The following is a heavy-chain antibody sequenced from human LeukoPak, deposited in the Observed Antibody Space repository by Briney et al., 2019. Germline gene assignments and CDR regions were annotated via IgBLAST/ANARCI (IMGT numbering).Heavy chain of an antibody. CDR3: AGLAPGSGSYFFDY. J-gene: IGHJ4*02. V-gene: IGHV1-18*01. CDR1: GYTFTSYG. Sequence: ASVKVSCKASGYTFTSYGISWVRQPPGQGLEWMGWISAYNGNTNYAQKLQGRVTMTTDTSTSTAYMELRSLRSDDTAVYYCAGLAPGSGSYFFDYWGQGTLVTVSS. CDR2: ISAYNGNT. D-gene: IGHD1-26*01.